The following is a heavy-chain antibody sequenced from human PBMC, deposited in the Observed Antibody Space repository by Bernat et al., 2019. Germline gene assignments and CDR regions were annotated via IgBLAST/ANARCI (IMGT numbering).Heavy chain of an antibody. CDR2: ISGSGGGT. V-gene: IGHV3-23*01. J-gene: IGHJ6*02. CDR1: GFTFSSYA. CDR3: AKGKDYYYYGLDV. Sequence: EVQLLESGGGLVQPGGSLRLSCAASGFTFSSYAMSWVRQAPGKGLEWVSGISGSGGGTYYADSVKGRFTISRDNSKNTLYLQMNSLRTEDTAVYYCAKGKDYYYYGLDVWGQGTTVTVSS.